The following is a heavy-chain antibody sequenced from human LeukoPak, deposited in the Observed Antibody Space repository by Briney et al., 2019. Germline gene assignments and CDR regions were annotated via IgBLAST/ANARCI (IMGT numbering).Heavy chain of an antibody. D-gene: IGHD1-1*01. CDR3: ARDPRTVRI. CDR2: ISGDSGDT. V-gene: IGHV3/OR16-17*01. J-gene: IGHJ4*02. CDR1: GFTGSSNS. Sequence: GSLRPFFNGPGFTGSSNSMTLGRQAPREGLEWLSYISGDSGDTNYADSVKGRFTISRDNAKNSLYLQMNSLRVEDTAVYFCARDPRTVRIWGQGTLVTVSS.